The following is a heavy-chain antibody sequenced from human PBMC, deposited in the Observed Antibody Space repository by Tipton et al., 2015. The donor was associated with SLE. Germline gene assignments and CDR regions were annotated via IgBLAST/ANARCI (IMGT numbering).Heavy chain of an antibody. D-gene: IGHD6-13*01. CDR1: GGSISSGSYY. V-gene: IGHV4-61*02. CDR2: IYTSGST. CDR3: ARVVAAAGTAFDI. Sequence: LRLSCTVSGGSISSGSYYWSWIRQPAGKGLEWFGRIYTSGSTDYNPSLKSRVTISVDTSKNQFSLKLSSVTAADTAVYYCARVVAAAGTAFDIWGQGTMVTVSS. J-gene: IGHJ3*02.